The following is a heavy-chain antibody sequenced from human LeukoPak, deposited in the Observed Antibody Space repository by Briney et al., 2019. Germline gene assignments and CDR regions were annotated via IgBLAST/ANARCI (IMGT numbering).Heavy chain of an antibody. CDR2: IKQDGSEK. Sequence: GGSLRLSCAASGFTFSSYWVSWVRQAPGKGLEWVANIKQDGSEKYYVDSVKGRFTISRDNAKNSLYLQMNSLRAEDTAVYYCARDRVPGAQWLVYYYYGMDVWGQGTTVTVSS. CDR3: ARDRVPGAQWLVYYYYGMDV. D-gene: IGHD6-19*01. J-gene: IGHJ6*02. CDR1: GFTFSSYW. V-gene: IGHV3-7*01.